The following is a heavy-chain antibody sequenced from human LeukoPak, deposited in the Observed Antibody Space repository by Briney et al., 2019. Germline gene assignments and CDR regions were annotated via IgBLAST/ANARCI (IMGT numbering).Heavy chain of an antibody. CDR1: GYTFTGYY. CDR2: ISPNSGGT. Sequence: GASVKVSCKASGYTFTGYYMHWVRQAPGQGLEWMGWISPNSGGTNYAQKFQGWVTMTRDTSISTAYMELSRLRSDDTAVYYCAREYCSSTSCSGGWWFDPWGQGTLVTVSS. J-gene: IGHJ5*02. D-gene: IGHD2-2*01. CDR3: AREYCSSTSCSGGWWFDP. V-gene: IGHV1-2*04.